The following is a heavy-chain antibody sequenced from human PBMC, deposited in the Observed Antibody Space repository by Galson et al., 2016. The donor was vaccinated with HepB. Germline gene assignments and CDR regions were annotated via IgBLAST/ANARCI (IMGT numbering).Heavy chain of an antibody. Sequence: SLRLSCAASGFSFSRHSMNWVRQAPGKGLEWVAYINDRSRSIFYAASVKGRFTISRDNAENTLYLQLAGLRDEDTAVYYCIGENGYCTRGRCYSYFDYWGQGTLVTVSS. J-gene: IGHJ4*02. D-gene: IGHD2-15*01. V-gene: IGHV3-48*02. CDR3: IGENGYCTRGRCYSYFDY. CDR2: INDRSRSI. CDR1: GFSFSRHS.